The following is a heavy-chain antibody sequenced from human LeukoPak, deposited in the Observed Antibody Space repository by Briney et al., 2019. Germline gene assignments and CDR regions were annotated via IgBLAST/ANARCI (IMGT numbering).Heavy chain of an antibody. CDR3: ARSYSGRIDY. D-gene: IGHD6-25*01. CDR2: TYYRSKWYN. V-gene: IGHV6-1*01. Sequence: WLGRTYYRSKWYNYYAVSVKSRIIINPDTSKNQFSLQLNSVTPDDTAVYYCARSYSGRIDYWGQGTLVTVSS. J-gene: IGHJ4*02.